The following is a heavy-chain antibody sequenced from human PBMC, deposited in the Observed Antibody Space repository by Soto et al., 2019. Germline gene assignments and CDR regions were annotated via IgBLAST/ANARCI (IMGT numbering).Heavy chain of an antibody. V-gene: IGHV3-49*04. Sequence: GGSLRLSCSTSGFTFGDFALSWVRQAPGRGLEWVGIIRGKTYGGTTEYAASVKGRFTISKDDSNSVAYLQMDSLKAEDTAMYYCAKDFSTSRLGFDYWGLGTLVTVSS. J-gene: IGHJ4*02. CDR3: AKDFSTSRLGFDY. CDR2: IRGKTYGGTT. CDR1: GFTFGDFA.